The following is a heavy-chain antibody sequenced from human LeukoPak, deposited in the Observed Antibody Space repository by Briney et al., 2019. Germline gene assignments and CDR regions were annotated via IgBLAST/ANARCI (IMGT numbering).Heavy chain of an antibody. V-gene: IGHV4-59*11. J-gene: IGHJ4*02. CDR2: IYYSGST. D-gene: IGHD1-26*01. CDR3: ASSGFYERLGVTF. CDR1: GGSISCHY. Sequence: PSETLSLTCTVSGGSISCHYWSWIRQPPGKGLEWIGYIYYSGSTNYNPSLKSRVTISVDTSKNQFSLKLSSVTAADTAVYYCASSGFYERLGVTFWGQGTLVTVSS.